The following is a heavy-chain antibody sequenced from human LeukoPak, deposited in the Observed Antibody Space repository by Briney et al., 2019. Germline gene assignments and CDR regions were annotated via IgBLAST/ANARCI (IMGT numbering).Heavy chain of an antibody. Sequence: PGGSLRLSCAASGFTFSSYSVSWVRQAPGKGLEWVSTIRSNGADTYHADSVKGRSTISRDNSKNTLYLEMSSLRADDTAVYHCAKGGYTTWFDPWGLGTLVTVSS. CDR1: GFTFSSYS. J-gene: IGHJ5*02. CDR3: AKGGYTTWFDP. CDR2: IRSNGADT. V-gene: IGHV3-23*01. D-gene: IGHD2-15*01.